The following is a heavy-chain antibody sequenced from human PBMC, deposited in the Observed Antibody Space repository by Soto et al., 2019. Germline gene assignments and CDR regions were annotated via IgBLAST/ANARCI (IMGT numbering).Heavy chain of an antibody. J-gene: IGHJ6*02. Sequence: GGSLRLYCAASGFTFSSYAMSWVRQAPGKGLEWVSAISGSGGSTYYADSVKGRFTISRDNSKNTLYLQMNSLRAEDTAVYYCAKATRSGSYNYYYGMDVWGQGTTVTV. D-gene: IGHD1-26*01. CDR1: GFTFSSYA. CDR2: ISGSGGST. V-gene: IGHV3-23*01. CDR3: AKATRSGSYNYYYGMDV.